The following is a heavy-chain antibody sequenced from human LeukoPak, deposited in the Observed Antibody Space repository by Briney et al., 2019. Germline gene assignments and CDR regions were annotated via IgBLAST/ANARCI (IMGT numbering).Heavy chain of an antibody. CDR2: ISGSGSHT. J-gene: IGHJ3*02. D-gene: IGHD2-8*01. Sequence: GGSLRLSCADSGFTFSSHWMHWVRQAPGKGLEWVSSISGSGSHTYYADSVQGRFTISRDNSKNTVNLHLNTVRAEDTAVYYCAKERVSSGMMEGVLHMWGQGTTVSVS. CDR1: GFTFSSHW. V-gene: IGHV3-23*01. CDR3: AKERVSSGMMEGVLHM.